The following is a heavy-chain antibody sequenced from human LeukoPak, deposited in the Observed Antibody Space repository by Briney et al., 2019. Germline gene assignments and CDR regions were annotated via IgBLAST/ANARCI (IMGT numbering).Heavy chain of an antibody. CDR3: ARDGRWPRPNDC. V-gene: IGHV1-18*01. Sequence: ASVKVSCKASGGTFSNYPITWVRQASGQGLEWMGWISPYNGDTSYAQKIQGRVTMTTDTSTNTAYMELRSLRSDDTAVYYRARDGRWPRPNDCWGQGTLVTVSS. CDR2: ISPYNGDT. CDR1: GGTFSNYP. D-gene: IGHD4-23*01. J-gene: IGHJ4*02.